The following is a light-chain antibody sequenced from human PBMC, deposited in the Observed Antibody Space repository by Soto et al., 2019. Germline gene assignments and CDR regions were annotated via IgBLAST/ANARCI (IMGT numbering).Light chain of an antibody. CDR3: TSWTTSTTMI. CDR2: DVN. V-gene: IGLV2-14*03. Sequence: QSALTQPASVSGSPGQSITLSCTGTSSDIGAYNYVSWYQQHPGKAPKLMIYDVNIRPSGVSNRVSGSKSGNTASLTISGLQAEDEADYYCTSWTTSTTMIFGGGTKVTVL. CDR1: SSDIGAYNY. J-gene: IGLJ2*01.